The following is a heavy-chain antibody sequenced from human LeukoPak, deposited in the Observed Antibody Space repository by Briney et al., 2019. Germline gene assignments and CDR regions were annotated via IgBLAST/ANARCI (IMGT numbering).Heavy chain of an antibody. J-gene: IGHJ4*02. CDR3: AKSKYYYGSGSPYC. D-gene: IGHD3-10*01. V-gene: IGHV3-66*01. CDR2: IYSGGST. CDR1: GFTVSSNY. Sequence: PGGSLRLSCAASGFTVSSNYMSWVRQAPGKGLEWVSVIYSGGSTYYADSVKGRFTISRDNSKNTLYLQMNSLRAEDTAVYYCAKSKYYYGSGSPYCWGQGTLVTVSS.